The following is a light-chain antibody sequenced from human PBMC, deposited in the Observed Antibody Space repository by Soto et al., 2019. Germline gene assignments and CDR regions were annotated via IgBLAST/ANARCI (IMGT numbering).Light chain of an antibody. CDR1: NIGSKN. V-gene: IGLV3-9*01. J-gene: IGLJ1*01. CDR2: RDS. CDR3: QVWDSSTLNYV. Sequence: SYELTQPLSVLVALGQTARITCGGNNIGSKNVHWYQQKPGQAPVLVIYRDSNRPSGIPERFSGSNSGNTATLTISRAQAGDEADYYCQVWDSSTLNYVFGTGTKVTVL.